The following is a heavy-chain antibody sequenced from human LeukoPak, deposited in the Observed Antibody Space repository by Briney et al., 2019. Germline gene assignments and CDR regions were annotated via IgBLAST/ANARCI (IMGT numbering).Heavy chain of an antibody. CDR1: GYTFTSYG. CDR3: ARDLKRGYSSGRYSWGTGSSNDY. Sequence: ASVKVSCKASGYTFTSYGISWVRQAPGQGLEWMGWISGYNGNTNYAQKLQGRVTMTTDTSTNTAYMELRSLRSVDTAVYYCARDLKRGYSSGRYSWGTGSSNDYWGQGTLVTVSS. CDR2: ISGYNGNT. D-gene: IGHD6-19*01. J-gene: IGHJ4*02. V-gene: IGHV1-18*01.